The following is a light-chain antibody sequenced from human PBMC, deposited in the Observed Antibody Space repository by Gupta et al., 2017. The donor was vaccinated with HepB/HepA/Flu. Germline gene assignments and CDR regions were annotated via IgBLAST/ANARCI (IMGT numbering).Light chain of an antibody. CDR2: ENN. CDR1: SSNIGNNY. Sequence: QSLFTQPPSLSAAPGQQVTISCSGSSSNIGNNYVSWYQQLPGTAPKLLIYENNKRPSGIPDRFSGSRSGTSATLGITGLQTGDEADYYCGTWDSSLSAYVLGTGTKVTVL. CDR3: GTWDSSLSAYV. V-gene: IGLV1-51*02. J-gene: IGLJ1*01.